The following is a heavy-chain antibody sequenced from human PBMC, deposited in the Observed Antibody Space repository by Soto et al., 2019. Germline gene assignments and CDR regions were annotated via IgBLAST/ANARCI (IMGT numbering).Heavy chain of an antibody. CDR3: AHSSYYDFWSGPRPRAFDI. Sequence: QITLKESGPTLVKPTQTLTLTCTFSGFSLSTSGVGVGWIRQPPGKALEWLALIYWDDDKRYSPSLKSRLTITKDTSKNQVVLTRTNMDPVDTATYYCAHSSYYDFWSGPRPRAFDIWGQGTMVTVSS. D-gene: IGHD3-3*01. J-gene: IGHJ3*02. CDR2: IYWDDDK. V-gene: IGHV2-5*02. CDR1: GFSLSTSGVG.